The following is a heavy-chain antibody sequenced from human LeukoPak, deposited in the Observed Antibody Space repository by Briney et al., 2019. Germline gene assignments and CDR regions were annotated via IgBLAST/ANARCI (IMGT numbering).Heavy chain of an antibody. Sequence: GRSLRLSCTASGFIFNNYATHWVRRAPGKGLEWVALISYNESNAYYTDSVKGRFTISRDSSTNTVYLQMGSLRADDTAVYYCARVGGSGWYGYIDYWGPGTLVRVSS. D-gene: IGHD6-19*01. CDR1: GFIFNNYA. V-gene: IGHV3-30*04. CDR2: ISYNESNA. J-gene: IGHJ4*02. CDR3: ARVGGSGWYGYIDY.